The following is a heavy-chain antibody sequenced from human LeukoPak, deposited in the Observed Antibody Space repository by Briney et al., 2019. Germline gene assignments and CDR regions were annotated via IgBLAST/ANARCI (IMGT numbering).Heavy chain of an antibody. CDR3: ARRGAVANAFDI. J-gene: IGHJ3*02. V-gene: IGHV3-21*01. Sequence: PGGSLRLSCAASRFTFSSYSMNWVRQAPGMGLEWVSSISSSGSYIYYADSVKGRFTISRDNAKNSLYLQMNSLRGEDTAVYYCARRGAVANAFDIWGQGTMVTVSS. D-gene: IGHD6-19*01. CDR2: ISSSGSYI. CDR1: RFTFSSYS.